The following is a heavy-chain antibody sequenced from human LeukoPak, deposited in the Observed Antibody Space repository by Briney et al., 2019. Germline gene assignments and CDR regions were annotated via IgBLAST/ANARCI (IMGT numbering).Heavy chain of an antibody. D-gene: IGHD6-19*01. CDR2: ISSSGTTT. J-gene: IGHJ4*02. CDR1: GFTFSSYE. V-gene: IGHV3-48*03. Sequence: GGSLSLSCAASGFTFSSYEMNWVRQAPGKGLEWVSKISSSGTTTYYADSVRGRFTISRDNAKNSLYLQMNSLRAEDTAVYYCTTLTVASNFDYWGQGTLVTVSS. CDR3: TTLTVASNFDY.